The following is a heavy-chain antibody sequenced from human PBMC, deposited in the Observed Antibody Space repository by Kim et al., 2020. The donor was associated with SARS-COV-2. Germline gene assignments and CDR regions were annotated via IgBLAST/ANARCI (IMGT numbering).Heavy chain of an antibody. CDR3: ATQSIANFDY. Sequence: SETLSLTCTVSGGSISSSSYYWGWIRQPPGKGLEWIGSIYYSGSTYYNPSLKSRVTISVDTSKNQFSLKLSSVTAADTAVYYCATQSIANFDYWGQGTLVTVSS. CDR1: GGSISSSSYY. D-gene: IGHD6-6*01. CDR2: IYYSGST. J-gene: IGHJ4*02. V-gene: IGHV4-39*01.